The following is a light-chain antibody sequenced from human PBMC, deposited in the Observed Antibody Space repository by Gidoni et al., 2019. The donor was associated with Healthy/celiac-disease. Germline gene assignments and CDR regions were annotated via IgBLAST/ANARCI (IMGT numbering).Light chain of an antibody. CDR2: DAS. Sequence: EIVLTQSPATLSLSPGDRATLSCRASQLVSSYLAWYQQKPGQAPRLLIYDASNRATGIPARFSGSGSGTDFTLTISSLEPEDFAVYYCQQRSNWRTFGQGTKLEIK. CDR1: QLVSSY. CDR3: QQRSNWRT. V-gene: IGKV3-11*01. J-gene: IGKJ2*01.